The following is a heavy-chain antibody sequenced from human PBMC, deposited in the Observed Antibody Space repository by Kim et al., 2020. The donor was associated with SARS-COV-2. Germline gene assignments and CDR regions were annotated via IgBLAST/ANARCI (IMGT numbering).Heavy chain of an antibody. V-gene: IGHV4-61*01. CDR3: ARGLGYCSSTSCYNARYYGMDV. CDR1: GGSVSSGSYY. D-gene: IGHD2-2*02. J-gene: IGHJ6*02. Sequence: SETLSLTCTVSGGSVSSGSYYWSWIRQPPGKGLEWIGYIYYSGSTNYNPSLKSRVTISVDTYKNQFSLKLSSVTAADTAVYYCARGLGYCSSTSCYNARYYGMDVWGQGTTVTVSS. CDR2: IYYSGST.